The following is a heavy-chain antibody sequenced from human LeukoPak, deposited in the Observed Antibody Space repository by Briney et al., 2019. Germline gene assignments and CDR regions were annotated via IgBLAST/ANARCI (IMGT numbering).Heavy chain of an antibody. D-gene: IGHD5-18*01. V-gene: IGHV3-23*01. J-gene: IGHJ4*02. CDR1: GFTFSTFA. CDR3: ATYRQVLLPFES. Sequence: PGGSLRLSCAASGFTFSTFAMIWVRQPPGKGLEWVSSIFQGGGEIHYADSVRGRFTISRDNSKSTLFLQMNSLRAEDWAIYYCATYRQVLLPFESWGQGTLVTVSS. CDR2: IFQGGGEI.